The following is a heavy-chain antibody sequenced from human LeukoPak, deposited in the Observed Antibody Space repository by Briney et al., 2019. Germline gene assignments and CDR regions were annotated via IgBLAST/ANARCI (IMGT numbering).Heavy chain of an antibody. J-gene: IGHJ4*02. D-gene: IGHD4-23*01. CDR2: ISSSGDAS. CDR3: AKDRWVFEY. Sequence: GGSLRLSCAASGFIFSNYAMSWVRQAPGKGLEWVSGISSSGDASYHADSVRGRFTISRDNSKNTLYPQMNSLRGEDTAVYYCAKDRWVFEYWGQGTPVTVSS. CDR1: GFIFSNYA. V-gene: IGHV3-23*01.